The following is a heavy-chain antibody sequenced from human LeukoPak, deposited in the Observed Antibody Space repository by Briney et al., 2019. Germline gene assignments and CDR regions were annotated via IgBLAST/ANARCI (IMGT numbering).Heavy chain of an antibody. Sequence: SETLSLTCTVSGGSIRSSSYYWGWIRQPPGKGLEWIGSIYYSGSAYNNPSLKSRVTISIDMSKKQFSLKLSSVTAADTAGYYCARLWGYCSSTSCYGASYFDSWGQGTLVTVSS. D-gene: IGHD2-2*01. J-gene: IGHJ5*01. CDR1: GGSIRSSSYY. CDR3: ARLWGYCSSTSCYGASYFDS. CDR2: IYYSGSA. V-gene: IGHV4-39*07.